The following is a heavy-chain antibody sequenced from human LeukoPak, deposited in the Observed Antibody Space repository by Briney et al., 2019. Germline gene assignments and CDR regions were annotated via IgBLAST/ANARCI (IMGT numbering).Heavy chain of an antibody. D-gene: IGHD4-23*01. V-gene: IGHV4-59*01. CDR1: GGSISSYY. J-gene: IGHJ4*02. CDR2: IYYSGST. CDR3: ARDGEDGGLSSL. Sequence: SETLSLICTVSGGSISSYYWSWIRQPPGKGLEWIGYIYYSGSTNYNPSLKSRVTISVDTSKNQFSLKLSSVTAADTAVYYCARDGEDGGLSSLWGQGTLVTVSS.